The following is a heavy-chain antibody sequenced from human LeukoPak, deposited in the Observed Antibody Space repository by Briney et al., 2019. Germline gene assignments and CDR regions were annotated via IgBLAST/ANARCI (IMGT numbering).Heavy chain of an antibody. CDR1: GGSISSYY. J-gene: IGHJ4*02. CDR2: IYYSGST. Sequence: SETLSLTCTVSGGSISSYYWSWIRQPPGKGLEWIGYIYYSGSTNYNPSLKSRVTISVDTSKNQFSLKLSSVTAADTAVYYCASGENDSSGYNYFDYWGQGTLVTVSS. V-gene: IGHV4-59*12. CDR3: ASGENDSSGYNYFDY. D-gene: IGHD3-22*01.